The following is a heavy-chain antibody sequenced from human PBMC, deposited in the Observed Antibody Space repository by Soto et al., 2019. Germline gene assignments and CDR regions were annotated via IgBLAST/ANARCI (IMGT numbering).Heavy chain of an antibody. D-gene: IGHD3-3*01. J-gene: IGHJ6*02. V-gene: IGHV3-30*18. Sequence: GGSLGLSCAASGFTFSSYGMHWVRQAPGKGLEWVAVILYDGSNKYYADSVKGRFTISRDNSKNTLYLQMNSLRAEDTAVYYCAKDLGASITIFGVVIIEEGPYGMDVWGQGTTVTVSS. CDR3: AKDLGASITIFGVVIIEEGPYGMDV. CDR1: GFTFSSYG. CDR2: ILYDGSNK.